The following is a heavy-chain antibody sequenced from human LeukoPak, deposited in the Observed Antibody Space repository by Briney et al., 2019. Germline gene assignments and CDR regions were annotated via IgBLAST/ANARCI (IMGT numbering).Heavy chain of an antibody. CDR1: GFTFSSYE. Sequence: GGSLRLSCAASGFTFSSYEMNWVRQAPGKGLEWVSYISSSGSTIYYADSVKGRFTISRDNAKNSLYLQMNSLRAEDTAIYYCAKDGSGCGGGSCYQNFDYWGQGTLVTVSS. D-gene: IGHD2-15*01. V-gene: IGHV3-48*03. CDR3: AKDGSGCGGGSCYQNFDY. CDR2: ISSSGSTI. J-gene: IGHJ4*02.